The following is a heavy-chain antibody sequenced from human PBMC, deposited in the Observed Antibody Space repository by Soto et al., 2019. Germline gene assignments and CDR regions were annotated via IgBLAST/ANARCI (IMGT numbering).Heavy chain of an antibody. J-gene: IGHJ3*02. Sequence: SVKVSCKASGGTFSSYAISWVRQAPGQGLEWMGGIIPIFGTANYAQKLQGRVTMTTDTSTSTAYMELRSLRSDDTAVYYCARDTPKLQYSSGWLRAFDIWGQGTMVTVSS. CDR3: ARDTPKLQYSSGWLRAFDI. V-gene: IGHV1-69*05. CDR2: IIPIFGTA. CDR1: GGTFSSYA. D-gene: IGHD6-19*01.